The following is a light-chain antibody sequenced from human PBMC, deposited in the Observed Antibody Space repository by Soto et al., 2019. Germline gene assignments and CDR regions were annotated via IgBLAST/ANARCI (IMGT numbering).Light chain of an antibody. J-gene: IGKJ1*01. Sequence: EIVLTQSPGTLSLPPGERATLSCRASQRVGGSYLAWYQQKPGQAPRLLIYGASSRATGIPDRFSGSGSGTDFTLTISRLEPEDFAVYNCQHYGTAPWTFGQGTKVEIK. V-gene: IGKV3-20*01. CDR3: QHYGTAPWT. CDR1: QRVGGSY. CDR2: GAS.